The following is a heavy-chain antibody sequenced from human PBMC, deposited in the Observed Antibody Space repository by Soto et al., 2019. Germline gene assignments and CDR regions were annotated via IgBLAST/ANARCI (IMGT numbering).Heavy chain of an antibody. CDR2: ISVSGGST. V-gene: IGHV3-23*01. CDR3: AKRLAYSSGWYYFDY. Sequence: GGSLRLSCAASGFTFSSYAMSWVRQAPGKGLEWVSAISVSGGSTYYADSVKGRFTISRDNSKSALYLQMNSLRAEDTAVYYCAKRLAYSSGWYYFDYWGQGTLVTGSS. CDR1: GFTFSSYA. J-gene: IGHJ4*02. D-gene: IGHD6-19*01.